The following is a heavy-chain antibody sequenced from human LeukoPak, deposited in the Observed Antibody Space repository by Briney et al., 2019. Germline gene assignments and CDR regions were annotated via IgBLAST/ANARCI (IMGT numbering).Heavy chain of an antibody. Sequence: QPGGSLRLSCAASGFTFNNYWMSWVRQTPGKGLEWVANIKHDGTDKYYLDSVKGRFTSSRDNAKNSLYLQMNSLRAEDTAVYYCARVEASGYDYGAFDYWGQGTLVTVSS. CDR3: ARVEASGYDYGAFDY. D-gene: IGHD5-12*01. V-gene: IGHV3-7*01. CDR1: GFTFNNYW. CDR2: IKHDGTDK. J-gene: IGHJ4*02.